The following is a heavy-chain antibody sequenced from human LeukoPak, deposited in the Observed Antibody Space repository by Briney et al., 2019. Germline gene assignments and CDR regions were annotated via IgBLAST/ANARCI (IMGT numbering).Heavy chain of an antibody. CDR2: INHIGST. Sequence: PGGSLRLSCAASGFTFSRYGIHWIRQPPGKGLEWIGEINHIGSTNYNPALKSRLTISVDKFKSQFSLKLSSVTAADTAVYYCATSWEAFYYDSSDYYSRTTAFDYWGQGTLVTVSS. J-gene: IGHJ4*02. D-gene: IGHD3-22*01. CDR1: GFTFSRYG. V-gene: IGHV4-34*08. CDR3: ATSWEAFYYDSSDYYSRTTAFDY.